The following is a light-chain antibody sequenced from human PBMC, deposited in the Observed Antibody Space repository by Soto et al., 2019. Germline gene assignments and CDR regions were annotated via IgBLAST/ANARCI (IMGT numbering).Light chain of an antibody. V-gene: IGLV1-47*01. CDR1: SSNIGSNY. J-gene: IGLJ2*01. CDR3: AAWDDSLSGVV. CDR2: RNN. Sequence: QSVLTQPPSASGTPGQRVTIFCSGSSSNIGSNYVYWYQQFPGAAPKVLIYRNNQRPSGVPERVSGSKSGTSASLAISGLRSEDEADYYCAAWDDSLSGVVFGGGTKVTVL.